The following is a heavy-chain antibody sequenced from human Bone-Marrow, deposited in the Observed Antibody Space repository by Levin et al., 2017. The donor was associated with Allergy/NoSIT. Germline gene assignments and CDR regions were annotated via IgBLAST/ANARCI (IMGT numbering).Heavy chain of an antibody. D-gene: IGHD1/OR15-1a*01. V-gene: IGHV3-23*01. CDR3: ARANMNYWHLDL. Sequence: GESLKISCAASGFSFNNFAMTWVRQAPGKGLEWVSTVNDNAYTYYADSVKGRFTVSRDNSKQTLFLHMNGLRGEDTAVYYCARANMNYWHLDLWGRGNLVTVSS. CDR1: GFSFNNFA. J-gene: IGHJ2*01. CDR2: VNDNAYT.